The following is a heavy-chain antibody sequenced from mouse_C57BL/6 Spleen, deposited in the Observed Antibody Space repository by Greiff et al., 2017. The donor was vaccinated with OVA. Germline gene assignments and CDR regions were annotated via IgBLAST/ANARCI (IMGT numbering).Heavy chain of an antibody. Sequence: VQLQQSGAELMKPGASVKLSCEATGYTFTGYWIAWVKQRPGHGLEWIGEILPGSGSTNYNEKFKGKATFTADTSSNTTYLQISSLTTEDSAIDYCARLGLRRARFAYWGQGTLVTVSA. D-gene: IGHD2-4*01. V-gene: IGHV1-9*01. CDR3: ARLGLRRARFAY. J-gene: IGHJ3*01. CDR1: GYTFTGYW. CDR2: ILPGSGST.